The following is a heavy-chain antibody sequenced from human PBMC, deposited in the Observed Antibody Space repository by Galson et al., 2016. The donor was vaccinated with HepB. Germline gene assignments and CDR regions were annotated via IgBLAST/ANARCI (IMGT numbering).Heavy chain of an antibody. V-gene: IGHV4-61*01. CDR1: GGSVSSATNY. J-gene: IGHJ6*02. Sequence: SETLSLTCTVSGGSVSSATNYWGWIRQPPGKGLEWIGYIYYSGSTNYNPSLKSRVTISVDTSKKQFSLKLTSVTAADTAVYYCARGYGGHSGYLTYSGMHAHPSNSQYALELTSVTHEDSSYVYCARDDGCHSGYLCCYAMDVSGQGTKVTVSS. CDR2: IYYSGST. D-gene: IGHD4-23*01. CDR3: ARGYGGHSGYLTYSGMHAHPSNSQYALELTSVTHEDSSYVYCARDDGCHSGYLCCYAMDV.